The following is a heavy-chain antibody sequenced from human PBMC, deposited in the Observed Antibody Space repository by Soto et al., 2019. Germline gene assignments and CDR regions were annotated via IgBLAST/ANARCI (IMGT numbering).Heavy chain of an antibody. CDR2: IYYSGST. CDR3: ASQPHPHYYYYYGMDV. Sequence: QLQLQESGPGLVKPSETLSLTCTVSGGSISSSSYYWGWIRQPPGKGLEWIGSIYYSGSTYYNPSLKSRVTISVDTSKNQFSLKLSSVTAADTAVYYCASQPHPHYYYYYGMDVWGQGTTVTVSS. V-gene: IGHV4-39*01. J-gene: IGHJ6*02. CDR1: GGSISSSSYY.